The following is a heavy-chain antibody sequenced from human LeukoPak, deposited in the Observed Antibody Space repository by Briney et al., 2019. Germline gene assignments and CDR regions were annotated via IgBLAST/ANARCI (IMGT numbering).Heavy chain of an antibody. D-gene: IGHD3-10*01. V-gene: IGHV4-59*01. CDR2: IYYTGTI. CDR3: ARLARLSLIRGVTGYQPLDV. J-gene: IGHJ6*04. CDR1: SGSTDSFY. Sequence: SEILSLTCTISSGSTDSFYCSCIRQPPGGGLEWIGYIYYTGTINYHPSLKSRVTIPIDTSQNQFSLKLRSLTAGDSPVYYCARLARLSLIRGVTGYQPLDVWGKGTKVTVSS.